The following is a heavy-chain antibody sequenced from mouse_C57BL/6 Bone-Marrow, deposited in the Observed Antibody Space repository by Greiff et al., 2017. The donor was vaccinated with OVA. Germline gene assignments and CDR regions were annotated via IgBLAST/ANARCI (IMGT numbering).Heavy chain of an antibody. Sequence: EVKLQESGEGLVKPGGSLKLSCAASGFTFSSYAMSWVRQTPEKRLEWVAYISSGGDYIYYADTVKGRFTISRDNARNTLYLQMSSLKSEDTAMYYCTRVLYYYGSSRYFDVWGTGTTVTVSS. CDR1: GFTFSSYA. CDR2: ISSGGDYI. J-gene: IGHJ1*03. V-gene: IGHV5-9-1*02. CDR3: TRVLYYYGSSRYFDV. D-gene: IGHD1-1*01.